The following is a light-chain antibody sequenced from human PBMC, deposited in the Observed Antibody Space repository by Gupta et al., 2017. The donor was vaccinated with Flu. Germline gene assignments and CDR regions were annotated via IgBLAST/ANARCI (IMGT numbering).Light chain of an antibody. CDR3: QQSYSTPVT. Sequence: DIQMTQSPSSLSASVGDRVTIPCRASQSITNYLNWYQQKPGKAPNLLIYTASSLQSGVPSRFSGSGSGTDFTLTISSLQPEDFATYFCQQSYSTPVTFGGGTKVEIK. CDR1: QSITNY. V-gene: IGKV1-39*01. CDR2: TAS. J-gene: IGKJ4*01.